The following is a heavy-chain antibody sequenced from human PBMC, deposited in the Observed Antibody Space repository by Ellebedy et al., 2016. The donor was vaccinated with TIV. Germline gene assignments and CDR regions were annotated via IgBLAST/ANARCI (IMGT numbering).Heavy chain of an antibody. CDR2: IYPGNSDI. CDR3: ARYEGATGAIDY. D-gene: IGHD1-1*01. Sequence: PGGSLRLSCKDSGYSFTSYWIGWVRQMPGKGLEWMGIIYPGNSDIRYSPSTQGRVTISADKSISTAYLQWSSLKASDTAMYYCARYEGATGAIDYWGQGTLVTVSA. V-gene: IGHV5-51*01. J-gene: IGHJ4*02. CDR1: GYSFTSYW.